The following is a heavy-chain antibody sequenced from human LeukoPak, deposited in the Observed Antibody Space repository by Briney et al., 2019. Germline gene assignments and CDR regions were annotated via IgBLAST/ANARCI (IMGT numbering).Heavy chain of an antibody. Sequence: GGSLRLSCAASGFTFSDYYMSWIRQAPGKGLEWVSYISSSGSTIYYADSVKGRFTISRDNAKNSLYLQMNSLRAEDTAVYYCARRTRYFDWSPYYYMDVWGKGTTVTVSS. CDR1: GFTFSDYY. CDR3: ARRTRYFDWSPYYYMDV. J-gene: IGHJ6*03. CDR2: ISSSGSTI. D-gene: IGHD3-9*01. V-gene: IGHV3-11*04.